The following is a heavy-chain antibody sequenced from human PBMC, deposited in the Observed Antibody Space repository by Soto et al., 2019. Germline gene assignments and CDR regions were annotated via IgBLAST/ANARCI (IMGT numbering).Heavy chain of an antibody. V-gene: IGHV4-34*01. CDR1: GGSFSGYY. CDR2: INHSGST. D-gene: IGHD1-26*01. Sequence: ASETLSLTCAVYGGSFSGYYWSWIRQPPGKGLEWIGEINHSGSTNYNPSLKSRVTISVDTSKNQFSLKLSSVTAADTAVYYCASGPQWELLEGYWGQGTLVTVSS. CDR3: ASGPQWELLEGY. J-gene: IGHJ4*02.